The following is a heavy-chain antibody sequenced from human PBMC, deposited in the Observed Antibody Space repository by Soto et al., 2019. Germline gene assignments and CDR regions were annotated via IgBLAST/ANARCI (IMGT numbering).Heavy chain of an antibody. V-gene: IGHV3-23*01. CDR3: AKAATVVTLYYFDY. CDR1: GFTFNNYG. J-gene: IGHJ4*02. Sequence: GGSLRLCCAASGFTFNNYGMSWVRQAPGKGLEWVSAITDSGGSTYYADSVKGRFTISRDNSKNTVYLQMNSLRAEDTAVYYRAKAATVVTLYYFDYWGQGTLVTVSS. CDR2: ITDSGGST. D-gene: IGHD4-17*01.